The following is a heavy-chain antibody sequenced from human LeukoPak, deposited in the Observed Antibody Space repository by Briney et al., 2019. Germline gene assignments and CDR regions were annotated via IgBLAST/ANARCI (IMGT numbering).Heavy chain of an antibody. CDR3: ARPSLAVYFNY. Sequence: SETLSLTCTVSGGSISSGSYYWNWIRQPAGKGLEWLGNIFTRGTTNYNASLESRLTISLDTARNQFSLSLRSVTAADTAIYFCARPSLAVYFNYWGQGTLVTASS. J-gene: IGHJ4*02. D-gene: IGHD6-19*01. V-gene: IGHV4-61*09. CDR1: GGSISSGSYY. CDR2: IFTRGTT.